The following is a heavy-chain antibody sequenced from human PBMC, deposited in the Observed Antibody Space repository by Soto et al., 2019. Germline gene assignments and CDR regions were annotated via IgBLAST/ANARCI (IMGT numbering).Heavy chain of an antibody. Sequence: PSETLSLTCTVSGGSTASGGYYWNWIRQHPGKGLEWIGYIYNRGNTYYNPSLESRLRISLDTSHNQFSLTLGAVTATDTAVYFCARSVEVARNWFDPWGQGTLVTVSS. V-gene: IGHV4-31*03. CDR1: GGSTASGGYY. D-gene: IGHD2-21*01. CDR2: IYNRGNT. CDR3: ARSVEVARNWFDP. J-gene: IGHJ5*02.